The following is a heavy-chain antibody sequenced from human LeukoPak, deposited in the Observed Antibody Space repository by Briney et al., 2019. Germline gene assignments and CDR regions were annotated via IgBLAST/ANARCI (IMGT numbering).Heavy chain of an antibody. Sequence: PGGSLRLSCAASGFDFSNNYMTWVRQAPGKGLEWVANIKQDGSETHYVDSVKGRFSISRDNAKNSLYLQMNSLRVEDTAMYYCARGGWYSGYWGQGTLVTVSS. CDR2: IKQDGSET. D-gene: IGHD6-19*01. V-gene: IGHV3-7*01. J-gene: IGHJ4*02. CDR3: ARGGWYSGY. CDR1: GFDFSNNY.